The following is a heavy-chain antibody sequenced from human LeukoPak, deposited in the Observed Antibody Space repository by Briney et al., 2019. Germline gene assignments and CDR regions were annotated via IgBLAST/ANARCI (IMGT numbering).Heavy chain of an antibody. CDR1: GYTFTSYG. D-gene: IGHD6-13*01. V-gene: IGHV1-69*06. CDR3: ARDAIAAAGTQLPYYYYYYMDV. CDR2: IMPMFGKT. Sequence: SVKVSCKASGYTFTSYGISWVRQAPGQGLEWMGGIMPMFGKTNYAQKFQGRVTTTADKATSTAYMELSSLRSEDTAVYYCARDAIAAAGTQLPYYYYYYMDVWGKGTTVTISS. J-gene: IGHJ6*03.